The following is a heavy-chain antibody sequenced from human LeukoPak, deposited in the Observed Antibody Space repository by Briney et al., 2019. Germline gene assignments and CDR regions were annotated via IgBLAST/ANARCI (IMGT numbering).Heavy chain of an antibody. CDR2: ISSSSSYI. CDR3: ARDPIRTYYYGSGSYSPDY. V-gene: IGHV3-21*01. CDR1: VFTFSSYS. J-gene: IGHJ4*02. Sequence: PGGSLRLSCAASVFTFSSYSMNWVRQAPGKGLEWVSSISSSSSYIYYADSVKGRFTISRDNAKNSLYLQMNSLRAEDTAVYYCARDPIRTYYYGSGSYSPDYWGQGTLVTVSS. D-gene: IGHD3-10*01.